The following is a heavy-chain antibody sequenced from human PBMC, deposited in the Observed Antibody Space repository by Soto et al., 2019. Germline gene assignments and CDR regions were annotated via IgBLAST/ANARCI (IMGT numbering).Heavy chain of an antibody. Sequence: SETLSLTCTVSGGSISSGDYYWSWIRQPPGKGLEWIGYIYYSGSTYYNPSLKSRVTISVDTSKNQFSLKLSSVTAADTAVYYWARGRASDYYYGMDGWRQRTTVTFSS. V-gene: IGHV4-30-4*01. D-gene: IGHD6-19*01. CDR2: IYYSGST. CDR1: GGSISSGDYY. J-gene: IGHJ6*02. CDR3: ARGRASDYYYGMDG.